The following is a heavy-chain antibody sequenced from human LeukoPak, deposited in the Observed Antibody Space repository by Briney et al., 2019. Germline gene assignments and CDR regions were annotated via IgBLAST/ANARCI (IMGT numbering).Heavy chain of an antibody. V-gene: IGHV1-8*01. CDR3: ATEIAAAGRADAFDI. D-gene: IGHD6-13*01. CDR2: MNPNSGNT. J-gene: IGHJ3*02. CDR1: GYTFTSYD. Sequence: GASVKVSCKASGYTFTSYDINWVRQATGQGLEWMGWMNPNSGNTGYAQKFQGRVTMTRNTSISTAYMELSSLRSEDTAVYYCATEIAAAGRADAFDIWGQGTMVTVSS.